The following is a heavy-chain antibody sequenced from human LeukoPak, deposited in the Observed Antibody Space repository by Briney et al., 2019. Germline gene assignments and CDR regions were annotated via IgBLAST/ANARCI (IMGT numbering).Heavy chain of an antibody. J-gene: IGHJ4*02. CDR2: ISGSGGST. Sequence: PGGSLRLSCAASGFTFSSYGMSWVRQAPGKGLEWVSAISGSGGSTYYADSVKGRFTISRDNSKNTLYLQMNSLRAEDTAVYYCAKEDYYGSGSPIGIFDYWGQGTLVTVSS. D-gene: IGHD3-10*01. V-gene: IGHV3-23*01. CDR1: GFTFSSYG. CDR3: AKEDYYGSGSPIGIFDY.